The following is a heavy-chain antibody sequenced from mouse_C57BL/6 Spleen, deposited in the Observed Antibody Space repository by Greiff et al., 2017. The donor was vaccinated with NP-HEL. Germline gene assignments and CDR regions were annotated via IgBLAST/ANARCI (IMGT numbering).Heavy chain of an antibody. Sequence: VQLQQSGAELVKPGASVKISCKASGYAFSSYWMNWVKQRPGKGLEWIGQIYPGDGDTNYNGKFKGKATLTADKSSSTAYMQLSSLTSEDSAFYFCARVPQLGRRAMDYWGQGTSVTVSS. V-gene: IGHV1-80*01. CDR1: GYAFSSYW. CDR2: IYPGDGDT. J-gene: IGHJ4*01. CDR3: ARVPQLGRRAMDY. D-gene: IGHD4-1*02.